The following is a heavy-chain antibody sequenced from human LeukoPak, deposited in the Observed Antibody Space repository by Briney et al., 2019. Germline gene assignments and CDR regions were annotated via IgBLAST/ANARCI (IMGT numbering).Heavy chain of an antibody. V-gene: IGHV4-34*01. CDR1: GGSFSGYY. J-gene: IGHJ4*02. Sequence: SETLSLTCAVYGGSFSGYYWSWIRQPPGKGLEWIGEISHSGSTNYNPSLKSRVTISVDTSKNQFSLKLSSVTAADTAVYYCARERRRGYSYGYGPSFDYWGQGTLVTVSS. CDR3: ARERRRGYSYGYGPSFDY. CDR2: ISHSGST. D-gene: IGHD5-18*01.